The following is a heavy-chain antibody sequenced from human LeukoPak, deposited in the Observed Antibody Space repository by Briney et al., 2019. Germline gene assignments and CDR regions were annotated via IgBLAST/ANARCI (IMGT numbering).Heavy chain of an antibody. D-gene: IGHD3-3*01. CDR3: ARSTYYDFWTGPGGMDV. CDR2: ISSSGSTI. CDR1: GFPFSDYY. V-gene: IGHV3-11*01. J-gene: IGHJ6*02. Sequence: GGSLRLSCAASGFPFSDYYMSWIRQAPGKGLEWVSYISSSGSTIYYADSVKGRFTISRDNAKNSLYLQMNSLRAEDTAVYYCARSTYYDFWTGPGGMDVWGQGTTVTVSS.